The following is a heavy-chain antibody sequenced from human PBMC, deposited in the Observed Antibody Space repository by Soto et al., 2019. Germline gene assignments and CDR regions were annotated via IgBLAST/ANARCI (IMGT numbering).Heavy chain of an antibody. CDR3: ASPYDYGDPTRH. CDR1: GFTVSNNY. J-gene: IGHJ4*02. CDR2: TYSGGST. D-gene: IGHD4-17*01. Sequence: EVQLVESGGGLVQPGGSLRLSCAASGFTVSNNYMRWVRQAPGKGREWVSVTYSGGSTYYADSVKGRFTIYRDNYKNTIYLQMNSLRAEDTAVYYCASPYDYGDPTRHWGQGTLVTVSS. V-gene: IGHV3-66*01.